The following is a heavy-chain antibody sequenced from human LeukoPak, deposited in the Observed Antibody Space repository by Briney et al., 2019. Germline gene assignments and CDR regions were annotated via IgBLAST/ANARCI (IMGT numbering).Heavy chain of an antibody. CDR3: ARDLVGYSLGLDC. CDR2: ISSSSSYI. D-gene: IGHD2-15*01. Sequence: GGSLRLSCAASGFTFSSYSMNWVRQAPGKGLEWVSSISSSSSYIYYADSVKGRFTISRDNAKNSLYLQMNSLRAEDTAVYYCARDLVGYSLGLDCWGQGTLVTVSS. V-gene: IGHV3-21*01. J-gene: IGHJ4*02. CDR1: GFTFSSYS.